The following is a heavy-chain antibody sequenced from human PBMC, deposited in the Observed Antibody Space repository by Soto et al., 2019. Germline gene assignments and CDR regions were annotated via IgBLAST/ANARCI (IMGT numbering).Heavy chain of an antibody. J-gene: IGHJ4*01. CDR3: ARVPYPYSSGWYGYYFDY. V-gene: IGHV1-69*06. CDR1: GGTFSSYA. Sequence: QVQLVQSGAEVKKPGSSVKVSCKASGGTFSSYAISWVRQAPGQGLEWMGGIIPIFGTTNYAQKFQGRVRITTEKSTSKAYMELSSLRSEDTAVYYCARVPYPYSSGWYGYYFDYWGHGTLVTVSS. D-gene: IGHD6-19*01. CDR2: IIPIFGTT.